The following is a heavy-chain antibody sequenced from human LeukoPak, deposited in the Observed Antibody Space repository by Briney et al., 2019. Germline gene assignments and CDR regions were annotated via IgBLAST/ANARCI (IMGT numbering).Heavy chain of an antibody. J-gene: IGHJ3*02. CDR3: ARQGYYDSSGPPPHGAFDI. Sequence: GASVKVSCKASGGTFSSYAISWVRQAPGQGLEWMGGIIPIFGTANYAQKFQGRVTITADKSTSTAYMELSSLRSEDTAVYYCARQGYYDSSGPPPHGAFDIWGQGTMVTVSS. V-gene: IGHV1-69*06. CDR1: GGTFSSYA. D-gene: IGHD3-22*01. CDR2: IIPIFGTA.